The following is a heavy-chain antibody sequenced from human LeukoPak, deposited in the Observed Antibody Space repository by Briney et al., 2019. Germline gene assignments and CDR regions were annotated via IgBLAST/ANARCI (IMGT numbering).Heavy chain of an antibody. CDR2: IYPGDSDT. CDR3: ARREDFWSGYYAAYYFDY. D-gene: IGHD3-3*01. CDR1: GYSFTSYW. V-gene: IGHV5-51*01. Sequence: GESLKISCKGSGYSFTSYWIGWVRQMPGKGLEWMGIIYPGDSDTRYSPSFQGQVTISADKSISTAYLQWSSLKASDTAMYYCARREDFWSGYYAAYYFDYWGQGTLVTVSS. J-gene: IGHJ4*02.